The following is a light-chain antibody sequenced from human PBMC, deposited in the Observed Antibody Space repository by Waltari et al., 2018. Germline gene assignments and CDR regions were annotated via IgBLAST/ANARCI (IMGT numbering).Light chain of an antibody. V-gene: IGLV1-47*01. CDR1: SSNIGSNY. Sequence: QSVLTQPPSASGTPGQRVTISCSGSSSNIGSNYVYWYQQLPGTAPNLLIYRNTRRPSGVPDRCAGSKSGTSASLAISGLRSEDEADYYCAAWDDSLSGPVFGGGTKLTVL. CDR3: AAWDDSLSGPV. J-gene: IGLJ2*01. CDR2: RNT.